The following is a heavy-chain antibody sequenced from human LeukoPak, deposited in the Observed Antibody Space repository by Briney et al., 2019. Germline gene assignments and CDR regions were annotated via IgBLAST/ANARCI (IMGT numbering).Heavy chain of an antibody. Sequence: GGSLRLSCTASGFSFSGYWMNWVRQAPGRGLEWVASISRDGSEKYDVDSVKGRFTISRDNAKNSLSLQMNSLRAEDTAVYYCARANYNDWGLFDYWGQGTLVTVSS. CDR1: GFSFSGYW. CDR3: ARANYNDWGLFDY. D-gene: IGHD3-10*01. CDR2: ISRDGSEK. J-gene: IGHJ4*02. V-gene: IGHV3-7*01.